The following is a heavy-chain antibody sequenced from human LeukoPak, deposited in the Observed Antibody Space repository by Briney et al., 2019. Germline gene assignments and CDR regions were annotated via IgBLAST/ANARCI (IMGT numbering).Heavy chain of an antibody. V-gene: IGHV3-43*02. J-gene: IGHJ4*02. D-gene: IGHD2-21*02. CDR3: AKGCGGACFSTFDY. CDR1: GFTFSSYW. CDR2: ISVDGGST. Sequence: PGGSLRLSCAASGFTFSSYWMHWVRQAPGKGLEWVSLISVDGGSTYYADSVRGRFTISRDNRKNSLYLQMNSLRPEDTALYYCAKGCGGACFSTFDYWGQGTLVTVSS.